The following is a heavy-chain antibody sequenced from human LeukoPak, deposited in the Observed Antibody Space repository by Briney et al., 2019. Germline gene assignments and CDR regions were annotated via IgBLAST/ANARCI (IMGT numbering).Heavy chain of an antibody. CDR3: AREEMATPHDAFDI. CDR2: ISSSSSYT. Sequence: GGSLRLSCAASGFTFSHYYMSWIRQAPGKGLEWVSYISSSSSYTNYADSVKGRFTISRDNAKNSLYLQMNSLRAEDTAVYYCAREEMATPHDAFDIWGQGTMVTVSS. D-gene: IGHD5-24*01. CDR1: GFTFSHYY. J-gene: IGHJ3*02. V-gene: IGHV3-11*05.